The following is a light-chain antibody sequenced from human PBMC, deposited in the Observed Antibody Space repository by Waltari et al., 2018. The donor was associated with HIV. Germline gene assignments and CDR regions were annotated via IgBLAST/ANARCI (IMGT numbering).Light chain of an antibody. CDR2: ENN. V-gene: IGLV1-51*02. CDR1: SSNIGNNF. CDR3: GSWDTSLSAGV. Sequence: QSVLTQPPSVSAAPGQKVPLSCSGSSSNIGNNFVSWYQQLPGTAPKLLIYENNKRPSGIPDRFSGSKSGTSATLGITGLQTGDEADYYCGSWDTSLSAGVFGGGTNLTVL. J-gene: IGLJ2*01.